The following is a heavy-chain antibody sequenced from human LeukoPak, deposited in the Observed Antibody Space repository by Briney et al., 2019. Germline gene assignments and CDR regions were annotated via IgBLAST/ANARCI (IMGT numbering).Heavy chain of an antibody. Sequence: ASVKVSCKASGYTFTSYGISWVRQAPGQGLEWMGWISAYNGNTNYAQKLQGRVTMTTDTSTSTAYMELRSLRSDDTAVYYCARWGYDDSSGWYDYYYGMDVWGQGTTVTVSS. CDR1: GYTFTSYG. CDR3: ARWGYDDSSGWYDYYYGMDV. CDR2: ISAYNGNT. J-gene: IGHJ6*02. D-gene: IGHD6-19*01. V-gene: IGHV1-18*01.